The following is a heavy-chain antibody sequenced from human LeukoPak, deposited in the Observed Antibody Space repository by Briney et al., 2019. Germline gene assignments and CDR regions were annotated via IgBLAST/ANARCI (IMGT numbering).Heavy chain of an antibody. CDR2: INSDGSST. Sequence: RSGGSLRLSCAASGFTFSSYWMHWVRHAPGKGLVWVSRINSDGSSTSYADSVKGRFTISRDNAKNTLYLQMNSLRAEDTAVHYCARVLYGDGYSDWGQGTLVTVSS. J-gene: IGHJ4*02. CDR1: GFTFSSYW. V-gene: IGHV3-74*01. D-gene: IGHD5-24*01. CDR3: ARVLYGDGYSD.